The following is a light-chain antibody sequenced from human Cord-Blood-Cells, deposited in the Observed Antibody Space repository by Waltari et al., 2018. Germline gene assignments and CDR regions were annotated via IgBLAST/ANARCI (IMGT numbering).Light chain of an antibody. CDR3: QAWDSSTDVV. Sequence: SYELTQPPSVSVSPGQTASITCSGDKLGDKYACWYQQKPGQSPVLVTYQDSKRPSGIPERFSGYNSGNTATLTISGTQAMDEADYYCQAWDSSTDVVFGGGTKLTVL. CDR1: KLGDKY. J-gene: IGLJ2*01. V-gene: IGLV3-1*01. CDR2: QDS.